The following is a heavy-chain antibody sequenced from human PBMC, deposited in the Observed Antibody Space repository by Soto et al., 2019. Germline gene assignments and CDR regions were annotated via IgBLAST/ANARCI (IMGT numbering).Heavy chain of an antibody. CDR2: ISYEGSEK. Sequence: QVHLVESGGRVVQPGTSLRLSCAGSGFAFNSYAIHWVRQAPGKGLEWVAVISYEGSEKFFADSVKGRFTISRDNSKNTIFLQMNSLRVEDTAVYYCARDLGGLRFWGLDYWGQGTLVAVSS. V-gene: IGHV3-30-3*01. D-gene: IGHD3-16*01. J-gene: IGHJ4*02. CDR1: GFAFNSYA. CDR3: ARDLGGLRFWGLDY.